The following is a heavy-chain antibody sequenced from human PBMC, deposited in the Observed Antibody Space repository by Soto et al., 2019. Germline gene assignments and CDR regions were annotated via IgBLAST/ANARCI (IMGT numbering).Heavy chain of an antibody. J-gene: IGHJ5*02. D-gene: IGHD3-16*01. CDR2: MNPGSGDT. CDR1: GYSFTNND. V-gene: IGHV1-8*01. Sequence: WASVKVSCKASGYSFTNNDVSWVRQATGQGLEWMGWMNPGSGDTGYAQKFQGRVTMTRDISIATAYMELSSLRSDDTAIYYCARMATFGSLNWFDPWGQGTLVTVYS. CDR3: ARMATFGSLNWFDP.